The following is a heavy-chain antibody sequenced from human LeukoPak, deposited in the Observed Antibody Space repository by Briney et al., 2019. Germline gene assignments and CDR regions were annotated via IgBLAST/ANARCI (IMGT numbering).Heavy chain of an antibody. Sequence: PGGSLRLSCAASGFTFSSYAMSWVRQAPGKGLEWVSAISGSGGSTYYADSVKGRFTISRDNAKNSLYLQMNSLRAEDTAVYYCASNSYGFPDAFDIWGQGTMVTVSS. CDR3: ASNSYGFPDAFDI. D-gene: IGHD5-18*01. CDR1: GFTFSSYA. CDR2: ISGSGGST. J-gene: IGHJ3*02. V-gene: IGHV3-23*01.